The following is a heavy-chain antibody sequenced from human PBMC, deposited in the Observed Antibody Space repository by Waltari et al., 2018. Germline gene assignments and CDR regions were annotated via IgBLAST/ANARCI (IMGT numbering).Heavy chain of an antibody. Sequence: EEQLVESGGGLAQPGESLRLSCAASGFTFSRYWMDWVRQAPGKGLVWVSRISSDGSTITYADSVKGRFTISRDNAKNTLYVQMNRLRAEDTADYCARVATKTYSSPVPGRPYYYGMDVWGQGTTVTVSS. J-gene: IGHJ6*02. CDR2: ISSDGSTI. CDR3: ARVATKTYSSPVPGRPYYYGMDV. CDR1: GFTFSRYW. D-gene: IGHD3-22*01. V-gene: IGHV3-74*01.